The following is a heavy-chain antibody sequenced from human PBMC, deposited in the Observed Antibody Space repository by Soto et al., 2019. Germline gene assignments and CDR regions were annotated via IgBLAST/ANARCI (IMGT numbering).Heavy chain of an antibody. J-gene: IGHJ3*02. CDR3: AIASPVNGSGSYDAFDI. Sequence: QVQLVQSGAEVKKPGSSVQVSCKASGGTFSSYTISWVRQAPGQGLEWMGRILPILGIANYAQKFQGRVTITADKSTSTAYMELSSLRSEDTAVYYCAIASPVNGSGSYDAFDIWGQGTMVTVSS. V-gene: IGHV1-69*02. D-gene: IGHD3-10*01. CDR1: GGTFSSYT. CDR2: ILPILGIA.